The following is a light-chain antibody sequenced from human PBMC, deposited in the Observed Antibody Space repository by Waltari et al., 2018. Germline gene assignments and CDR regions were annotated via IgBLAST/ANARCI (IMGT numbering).Light chain of an antibody. Sequence: DIVMTQSPDSLAVALGERATINCKHSHSVFFPANNKSYLAWYQQKPRQPPKLLISWASTRESGVPDRFSGSGSGTQFTLTISSLQAEDVAVYSCQQYYGIPLTFGGGTKVEIK. CDR3: QQYYGIPLT. CDR1: HSVFFPANNKSY. CDR2: WAS. V-gene: IGKV4-1*01. J-gene: IGKJ4*01.